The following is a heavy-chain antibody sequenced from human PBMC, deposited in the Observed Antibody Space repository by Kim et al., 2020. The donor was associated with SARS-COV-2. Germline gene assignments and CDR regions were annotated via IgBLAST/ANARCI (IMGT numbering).Heavy chain of an antibody. CDR1: GFSFNNYA. Sequence: GGSLRLSCAASGFSFNNYAMHWVRQAPGKRLEWVALIWYDGNTEYYADSVKGRFTISRDKTKNSLYLQMNSLRGEDTAVYYCAKDSVGGPGTDYWGQGTLVTDSS. D-gene: IGHD3-10*01. V-gene: IGHV3-33*03. CDR3: AKDSVGGPGTDY. CDR2: IWYDGNTE. J-gene: IGHJ4*02.